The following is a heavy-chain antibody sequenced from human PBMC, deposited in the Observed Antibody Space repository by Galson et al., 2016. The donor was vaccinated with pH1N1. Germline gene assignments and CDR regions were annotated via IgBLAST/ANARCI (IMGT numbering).Heavy chain of an antibody. Sequence: SLRLSCAASGFTFSAFSINWVRQAPGKGLEWVSSISSNSWHMYYADSVKGRLTISRDNAKNSVYLQMDSLRVEYTAIYYCARDQGTPRHYGFDGWGQGTKVTVSS. D-gene: IGHD1-1*01. J-gene: IGHJ3*01. CDR1: GFTFSAFS. V-gene: IGHV3-21*01. CDR2: ISSNSWHM. CDR3: ARDQGTPRHYGFDG.